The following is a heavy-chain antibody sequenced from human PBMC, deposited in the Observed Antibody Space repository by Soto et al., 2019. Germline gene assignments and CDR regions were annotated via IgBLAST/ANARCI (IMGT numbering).Heavy chain of an antibody. D-gene: IGHD2-8*01. CDR3: VRPSRMAAFDF. J-gene: IGHJ4*02. V-gene: IGHV3-74*01. Sequence: GGSLRLSCEASGFMFSTYWMHWARQAPGKGLVWVSRINSDGSTTTYADSVKGRFTISRDNAKNTLYLQMNSLRAEDTAVYYCVRPSRMAAFDFWGQGSLVTGSS. CDR1: GFMFSTYW. CDR2: INSDGSTT.